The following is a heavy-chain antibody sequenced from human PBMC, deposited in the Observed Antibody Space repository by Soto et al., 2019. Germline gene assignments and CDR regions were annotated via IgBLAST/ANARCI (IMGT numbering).Heavy chain of an antibody. CDR2: INAGNGNT. D-gene: IGHD6-19*01. Sequence: GASVKVSCTASGYTFTSYAMHWVRQAPGQRLEWMGWINAGNGNTKYSQKFQGRVTITRDTSASTAYMELSSLRSEDTAVYYCARVSISAEVAGPFDYWGQGTLVTVSS. CDR3: ARVSISAEVAGPFDY. J-gene: IGHJ4*02. V-gene: IGHV1-3*01. CDR1: GYTFTSYA.